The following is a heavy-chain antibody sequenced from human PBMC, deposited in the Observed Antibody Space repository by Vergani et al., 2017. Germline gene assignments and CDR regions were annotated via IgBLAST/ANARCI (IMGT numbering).Heavy chain of an antibody. D-gene: IGHD6-13*01. CDR2: ISSSSSYI. CDR1: GFTFSSYS. J-gene: IGHJ4*02. V-gene: IGHV3-21*01. CDR3: ARAGGGAAAGTSGVRDY. Sequence: EVQLVESGGGLVKPGGSLRLSCAASGFTFSSYSMNWVRQAPGKGLEWVSSISSSSSYIYYADSVKGRFTISRDNAKNSLYLQMNSLRAEDTAVYYCARAGGGAAAGTSGVRDYWGQGTLVTVSS.